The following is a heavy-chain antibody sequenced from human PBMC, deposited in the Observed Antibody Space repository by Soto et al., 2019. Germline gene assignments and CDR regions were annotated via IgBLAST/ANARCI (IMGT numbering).Heavy chain of an antibody. J-gene: IGHJ4*02. V-gene: IGHV4-61*01. D-gene: IGHD3-3*01. Sequence: ETLSLTCTVSGGSVSSGSYYWSWIRQPPGKGLEWIGYIYYSGSTNYNPSLKSRVTISVDTSKNQFSLKLSSVTAADTAVYYCARFTIFGVVTRLFDYWGQGTLVTVSS. CDR3: ARFTIFGVVTRLFDY. CDR2: IYYSGST. CDR1: GGSVSSGSYY.